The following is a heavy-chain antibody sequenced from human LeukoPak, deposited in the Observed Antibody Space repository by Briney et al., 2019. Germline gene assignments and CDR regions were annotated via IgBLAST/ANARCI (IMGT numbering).Heavy chain of an antibody. Sequence: GGSLRLSCAASGFTFSSYSMNWVRQAPGKGLEWFSSISSSSSYIYYADSVKGRFTISRDNAKNSLYLQMNSLRAEDTAVYYCARSQWPKGDYYYYYMDVWGKGTTVTVSS. CDR1: GFTFSSYS. CDR3: ARSQWPKGDYYYYYMDV. D-gene: IGHD6-19*01. V-gene: IGHV3-21*01. CDR2: ISSSSSYI. J-gene: IGHJ6*03.